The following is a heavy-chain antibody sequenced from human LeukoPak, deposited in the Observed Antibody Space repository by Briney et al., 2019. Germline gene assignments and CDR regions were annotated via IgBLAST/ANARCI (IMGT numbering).Heavy chain of an antibody. V-gene: IGHV1-2*06. Sequence: RASVKVSCKASGYTFTGYYMHWVRQAPGQGLEWMGRINPKSGGTNYAQKFQGRVTMTRDTSISTAYMELSSLRSDDTAVYYCARDVGTDVVVTDDYYFDYWGQGTLVTVSS. CDR1: GYTFTGYY. CDR2: INPKSGGT. CDR3: ARDVGTDVVVTDDYYFDY. J-gene: IGHJ4*02. D-gene: IGHD2-21*02.